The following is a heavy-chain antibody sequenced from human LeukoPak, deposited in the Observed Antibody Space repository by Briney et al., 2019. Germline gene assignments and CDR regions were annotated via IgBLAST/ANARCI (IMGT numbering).Heavy chain of an antibody. V-gene: IGHV4-59*01. CDR1: GGSISSYY. D-gene: IGHD5-18*01. Sequence: SETLSLTCTVSGGSISSYYWSWIRQPPGKGLEWIGYIYYSGSTSYNPSLKSRVTISVDTSKNQFSLKLSSVTAADTAVYYSARRRGYSYGYGYWGQGTLVTVSS. CDR3: ARRRGYSYGYGY. J-gene: IGHJ4*02. CDR2: IYYSGST.